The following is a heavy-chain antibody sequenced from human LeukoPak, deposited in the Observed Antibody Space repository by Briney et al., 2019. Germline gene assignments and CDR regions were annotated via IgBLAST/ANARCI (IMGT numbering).Heavy chain of an antibody. CDR1: GFTFSSYG. CDR2: ISYDGSNK. J-gene: IGHJ6*02. CDR3: AKDQVAAADYYYYGMDV. V-gene: IGHV3-30*18. Sequence: GESLRLSCSASGFTFSSYGMHWVRQAPGKGLEWVAVISYDGSNKYYADSVKGRFTISRDNSKNTLYLQMNSLRAEDTAVYYCAKDQVAAADYYYYGMDVWGQGTTVTVSS. D-gene: IGHD6-13*01.